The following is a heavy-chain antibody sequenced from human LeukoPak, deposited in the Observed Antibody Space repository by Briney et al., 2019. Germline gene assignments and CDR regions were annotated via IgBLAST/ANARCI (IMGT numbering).Heavy chain of an antibody. CDR2: ISYDVSNK. CDR3: ANGDYYDSIGYYGSFDY. Sequence: GGPPRLSCAVSGFPFSSYGMHWVRHARGRGLEGVGVISYDVSNKYYADTVKALFTISRDNSKNTLNLQMNSLRTEDTAVYYCANGDYYDSIGYYGSFDYWGQGTLVTVSS. D-gene: IGHD3-22*01. V-gene: IGHV3-30*18. J-gene: IGHJ4*02. CDR1: GFPFSSYG.